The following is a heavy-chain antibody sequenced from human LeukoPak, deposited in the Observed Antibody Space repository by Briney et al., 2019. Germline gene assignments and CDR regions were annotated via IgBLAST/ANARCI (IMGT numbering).Heavy chain of an antibody. CDR1: GFTFRNFA. CDR2: LSHGGTRT. D-gene: IGHD1-26*01. V-gene: IGHV3-23*01. Sequence: GGSLRLFCGASGFTFRNFAMSWVRQAPGKGLEWVSGLSHGGTRTFYAASVKGRFTISRDASNSTLFLQMDNLRVEDTATYYCAKDIELFMSWGQGTLVIVSS. J-gene: IGHJ5*02. CDR3: AKDIELFMS.